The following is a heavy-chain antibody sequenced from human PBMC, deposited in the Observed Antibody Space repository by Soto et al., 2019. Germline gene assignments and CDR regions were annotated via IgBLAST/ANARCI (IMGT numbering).Heavy chain of an antibody. CDR3: ARGTSSWSWKFDY. CDR2: IYYTETT. J-gene: IGHJ4*02. V-gene: IGHV4-59*01. CDR1: GGSISSYY. D-gene: IGHD6-13*01. Sequence: TSETLSLTCTVSGGSISSYYWSWIRQPPGKGLEWIGYIYYTETTNYNPSLKSRVTMSLDTSKNQLSLRLTSVTAADTAVYYCARGTSSWSWKFDYWGQGILVTSPQ.